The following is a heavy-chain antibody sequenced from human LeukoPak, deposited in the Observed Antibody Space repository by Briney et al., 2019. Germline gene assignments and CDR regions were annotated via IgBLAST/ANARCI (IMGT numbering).Heavy chain of an antibody. Sequence: PGGSLRLACVGSGFTFGFSLRNYAMSWVRQAPGKGLEWVSAITANGESTYYADSVTGRFTVSRDNSKNTVYLQMNSLRAEDTAVYYCAKDPAVATSTPCVLRYWGQGTLVTVSS. CDR1: GFTFGFSLRNYA. J-gene: IGHJ4*02. D-gene: IGHD2-15*01. CDR2: ITANGEST. CDR3: AKDPAVATSTPCVLRY. V-gene: IGHV3-23*01.